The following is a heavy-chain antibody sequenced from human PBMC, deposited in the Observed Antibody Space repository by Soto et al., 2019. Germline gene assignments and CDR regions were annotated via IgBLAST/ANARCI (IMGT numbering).Heavy chain of an antibody. CDR2: ISYDGSNK. V-gene: IGHV3-30-3*01. D-gene: IGHD3-16*01. CDR3: AREYDTFNPYYYYGMDV. J-gene: IGHJ6*02. CDR1: GFTFSSYA. Sequence: GGSLRLSCAASGFTFSSYAMHWVRQAPGKGLEWVAVISYDGSNKYYADSVKGRFTISRDNSKNTLYLKMNSLRAEDTAVYYCAREYDTFNPYYYYGMDVWGQGTTVTVSS.